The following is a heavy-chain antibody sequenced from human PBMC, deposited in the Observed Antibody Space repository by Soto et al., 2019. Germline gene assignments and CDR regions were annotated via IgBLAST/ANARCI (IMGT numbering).Heavy chain of an antibody. Sequence: GASVKVSCKASGYTFTSYAMHWVRQAPGQRLEWMGWINAGNGNTKYSQKFQGRVTITRDTSASTAYMELSSLRSEDTAVYYCARDNAYSSSWYLGNFFDYWGQGTLVTSPQ. V-gene: IGHV1-3*01. CDR2: INAGNGNT. CDR1: GYTFTSYA. D-gene: IGHD6-13*01. J-gene: IGHJ4*02. CDR3: ARDNAYSSSWYLGNFFDY.